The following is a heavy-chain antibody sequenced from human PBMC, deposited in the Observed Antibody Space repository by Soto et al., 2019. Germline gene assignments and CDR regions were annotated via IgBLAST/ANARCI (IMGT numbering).Heavy chain of an antibody. CDR1: GFSFSRFE. CDR3: AKGTTAIPNWFDP. J-gene: IGHJ5*02. CDR2: ISSSSDIM. Sequence: PGGSLRLSCAASGFSFSRFEMNWVRQAPGKGLEWVSYISSSSDIMYYEDSVKGRFAISRDNAKKSLFLQMKRLRPEDTAVYYCAKGTTAIPNWFDPWGQGTLVTVSS. V-gene: IGHV3-48*03. D-gene: IGHD4-17*01.